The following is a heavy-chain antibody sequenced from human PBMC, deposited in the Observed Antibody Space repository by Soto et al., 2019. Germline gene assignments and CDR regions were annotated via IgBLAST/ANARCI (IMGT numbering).Heavy chain of an antibody. CDR3: AKDIRAYNYAFDS. Sequence: GGSLRLSCTASGFTFSNFAMSWVRQAPGMGLXWVSXXXNXGXXXFXXXXVKGRFTISRDNSKNTVFLQMDSLRAQDSAIYYCAKDIRAYNYAFDSWGQGTLVTVSS. J-gene: IGHJ4*02. D-gene: IGHD5-18*01. V-gene: IGHV3-23*01. CDR1: GFTFSNFA. CDR2: XXNXGXXX.